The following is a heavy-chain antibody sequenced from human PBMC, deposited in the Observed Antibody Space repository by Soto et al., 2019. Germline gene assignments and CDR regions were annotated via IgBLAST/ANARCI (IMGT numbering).Heavy chain of an antibody. CDR3: TRHVEVYAADDYYYYYGMDV. Sequence: GGSLRLSCAPSGLTSSASAMHWVRQASGKGLEWVGRIRSKANSYATAYAASVKGRFTISRDDSKNSAYLQMNSLKTEDTAVYYCTRHVEVYAADDYYYYYGMDVWGQGTTVTVSS. D-gene: IGHD2-8*01. J-gene: IGHJ6*02. CDR1: GLTSSASA. V-gene: IGHV3-73*01. CDR2: IRSKANSYAT.